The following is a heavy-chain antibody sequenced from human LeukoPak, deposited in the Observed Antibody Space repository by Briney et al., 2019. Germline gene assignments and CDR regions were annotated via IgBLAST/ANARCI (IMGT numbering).Heavy chain of an antibody. CDR3: AKVLSSGPYY. J-gene: IGHJ4*02. CDR2: ISSSSSTI. D-gene: IGHD6-19*01. V-gene: IGHV3-48*01. Sequence: PGGSLRLSCAASGFTFSSYGMSWVRQAPGKGLEWVSYISSSSSTIYYADSVKGRFTISRDNSKNTLYLQMNSLRAEDTAVYYCAKVLSSGPYYWGQGTLVTVSS. CDR1: GFTFSSYG.